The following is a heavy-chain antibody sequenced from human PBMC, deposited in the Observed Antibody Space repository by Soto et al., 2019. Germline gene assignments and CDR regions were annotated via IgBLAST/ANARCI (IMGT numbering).Heavy chain of an antibody. V-gene: IGHV3-30*18. CDR3: VKERYAQLWLEDYGMDV. D-gene: IGHD5-18*01. CDR2: ISYDGTDK. Sequence: GGSLRLSSAASGFTFSSYGIHWVRQAPGKGLEWVALISYDGTDKYYADSVKGRFTISRDNSKNTLYLQMSSLGPEDTVVYYCVKERYAQLWLEDYGMDVWGQGTTVTVSS. CDR1: GFTFSSYG. J-gene: IGHJ6*02.